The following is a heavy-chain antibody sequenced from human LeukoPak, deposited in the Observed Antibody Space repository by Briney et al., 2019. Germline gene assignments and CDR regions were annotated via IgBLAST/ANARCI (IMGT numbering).Heavy chain of an antibody. Sequence: PGGSLRLSCVVSGFSVNDYYMSWTRQAPGKGLEWISDIGGSDSIVSYGGSVRGRFTVSRDFAMNSLFLQLNSLSADDTAVYYCAREMVAGTFDSWGQGTLVTVSS. V-gene: IGHV3-11*01. CDR3: AREMVAGTFDS. CDR2: IGGSDSIV. D-gene: IGHD1-7*01. J-gene: IGHJ4*02. CDR1: GFSVNDYY.